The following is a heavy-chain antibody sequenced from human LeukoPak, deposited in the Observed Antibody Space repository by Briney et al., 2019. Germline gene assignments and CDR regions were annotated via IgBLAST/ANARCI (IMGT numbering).Heavy chain of an antibody. J-gene: IGHJ5*02. CDR3: ARERSSGLAL. D-gene: IGHD6-19*01. CDR1: GDSTSGYY. CDR2: IYSSGSA. V-gene: IGHV4-4*07. Sequence: PSETLSLTCTVPGDSTSGYYWSWIRQPAEKGLEWIGRIYSSGSANYNPSLKSRVTMSLDTSKKQFYLQMNSVTAADTAVYYCARERSSGLALWGQGALVTVSS.